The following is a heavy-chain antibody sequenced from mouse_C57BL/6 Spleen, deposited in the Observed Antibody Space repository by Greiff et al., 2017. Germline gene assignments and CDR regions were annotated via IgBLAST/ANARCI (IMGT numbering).Heavy chain of an antibody. CDR1: GYTFTDYY. D-gene: IGHD4-1*01. Sequence: EVQLQQSGPELVKPGASVKISCKASGYTFTDYYMNWVKQRHGKGLEWIGDINPNNGGTSYNQKFKGKATLTVDKSSSTAYMELSSLTSEDSAVYYCARRLGRYYYAMDYWGQGTSLTVSS. CDR3: ARRLGRYYYAMDY. J-gene: IGHJ4*01. V-gene: IGHV1-26*01. CDR2: INPNNGGT.